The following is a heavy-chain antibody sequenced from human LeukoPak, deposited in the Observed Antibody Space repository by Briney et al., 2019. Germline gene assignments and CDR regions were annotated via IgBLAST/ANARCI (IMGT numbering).Heavy chain of an antibody. Sequence: GGSLRLSCAASGFTFSNYEMNWVRQAPGKGLEWVSGINWNGGSTGYADSVKGRFTISRDNAKNSLYLQMNSLRAGDTALYYCARGGVINYFDYWGQGTLVTVSS. CDR1: GFTFSNYE. CDR2: INWNGGST. D-gene: IGHD3-10*01. CDR3: ARGGVINYFDY. V-gene: IGHV3-20*04. J-gene: IGHJ4*02.